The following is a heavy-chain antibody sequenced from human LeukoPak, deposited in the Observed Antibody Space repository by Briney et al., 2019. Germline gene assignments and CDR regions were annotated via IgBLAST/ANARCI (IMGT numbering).Heavy chain of an antibody. CDR1: GGSISRSSYY. CDR3: AREYSGSYYYYYYMDV. Sequence: SETLSLTCTVSGGSISRSSYYWGWIRQPPGKGLEWIGSIYYSGSTYYNPSLKSRVTISVDTSKNQFSLKLSSVTAADTAVYYCAREYSGSYYYYYYMDVWGKGTTVTVSS. D-gene: IGHD1-26*01. J-gene: IGHJ6*03. V-gene: IGHV4-39*01. CDR2: IYYSGST.